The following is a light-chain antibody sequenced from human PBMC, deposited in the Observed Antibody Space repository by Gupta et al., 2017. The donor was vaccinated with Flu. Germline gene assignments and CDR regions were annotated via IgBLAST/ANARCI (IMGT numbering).Light chain of an antibody. V-gene: IGKV3-15*01. CDR3: QQYNNWPPWT. J-gene: IGKJ1*01. Sequence: EIVMTQSPATLSVSAGERATLSCRASQSVSSNLAWYQQKAGQAPRLLIYGASTRTTGIPAKFSGSGSGTEFTLTISSLQSEDFAVYYCQQYNNWPPWTFGQGTKVEIK. CDR2: GAS. CDR1: QSVSSN.